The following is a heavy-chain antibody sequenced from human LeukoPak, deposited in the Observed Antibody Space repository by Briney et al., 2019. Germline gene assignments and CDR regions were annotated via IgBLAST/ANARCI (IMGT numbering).Heavy chain of an antibody. D-gene: IGHD6-13*01. V-gene: IGHV4-59*01. CDR1: GGSISSYY. CDR3: ASLEGQDAAGNDAFDI. Sequence: ASETLSLTCTVSGGSISSYYWSWIRQPPGKGLEWIGYIYYSGSTNYNPSLKSRVTISVDTSKNQFSLKLSSVTAADTAVYYCASLEGQDAAGNDAFDIWGQGTMVTVSS. J-gene: IGHJ3*02. CDR2: IYYSGST.